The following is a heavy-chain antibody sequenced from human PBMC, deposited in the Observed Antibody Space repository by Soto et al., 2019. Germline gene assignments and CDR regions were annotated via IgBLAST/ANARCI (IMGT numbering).Heavy chain of an antibody. CDR2: INPNSGGT. J-gene: IGHJ6*02. D-gene: IGHD3-9*01. CDR3: ARGDILTGYRYYYGIDV. CDR1: GYTFTGYY. V-gene: IGHV1-2*02. Sequence: QVQLVQSGAEVKQPGASVKVSCKASGYTFTGYYMHWVRQAPGQGLEWMGWINPNSGGTNYAQKFQGRVTLTSDTSISTAYMELSRLRSDDTAVYYCARGDILTGYRYYYGIDVWGQGTTVTVSS.